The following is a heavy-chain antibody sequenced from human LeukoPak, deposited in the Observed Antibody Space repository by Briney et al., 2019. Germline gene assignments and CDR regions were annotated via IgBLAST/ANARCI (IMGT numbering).Heavy chain of an antibody. J-gene: IGHJ3*02. Sequence: PGGSLRLSCAASGFTFSGSTMHWVRQPSGKGLEWVGRIRSKVNSYATAYAASVKGRFTTSRDDSRNMAYLQMNSLKTEDTAVYYCIRPERRSEAAYPDAFDIWGQGTMVTVSS. CDR3: IRPERRSEAAYPDAFDI. D-gene: IGHD6-13*01. CDR1: GFTFSGST. V-gene: IGHV3-73*01. CDR2: IRSKVNSYAT.